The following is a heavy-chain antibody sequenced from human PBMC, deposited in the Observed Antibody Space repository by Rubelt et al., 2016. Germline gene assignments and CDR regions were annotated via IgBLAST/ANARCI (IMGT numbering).Heavy chain of an antibody. CDR2: IYYSGST. Sequence: QLQLQESGPGLVKPSETLSLTCTVSGGSISSSSYYWGWIRQPPGKGLEWIGSIYYSGSTYYNPSLKGRGTIAVDTSKNQFSLKLSSVTAADTAVYYCARHEAAAGGWFDPWGQGTLVTVSS. CDR1: GGSISSSSYY. V-gene: IGHV4-39*01. D-gene: IGHD6-13*01. J-gene: IGHJ5*02. CDR3: ARHEAAAGGWFDP.